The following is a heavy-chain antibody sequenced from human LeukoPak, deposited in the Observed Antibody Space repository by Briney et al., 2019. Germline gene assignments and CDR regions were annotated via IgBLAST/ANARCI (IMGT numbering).Heavy chain of an antibody. Sequence: GGSLRLSCEASGFTFSNAWMSWVRQAPGKGLEWVGRIKSKTDGGTTDYAAPVKGRFTISRDDSKNTLYLQMNSLKTEDTAVYYCTTGYCSSTSCSPWGQGTLVTVSS. V-gene: IGHV3-15*01. J-gene: IGHJ5*02. CDR3: TTGYCSSTSCSP. CDR1: GFTFSNAW. D-gene: IGHD2-2*01. CDR2: IKSKTDGGTT.